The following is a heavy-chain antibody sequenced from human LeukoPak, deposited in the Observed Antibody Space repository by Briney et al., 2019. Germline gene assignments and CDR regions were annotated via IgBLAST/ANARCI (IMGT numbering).Heavy chain of an antibody. CDR3: ARGNYDFWSGYYPPNWFDS. J-gene: IGHJ5*01. Sequence: PSETLSLTCAVYGGSFSGYYWSWIRQPPGKGLEWIGEINHSGSTNYNPSLKSRVTISVDTSKNQFSLKLSSVTAADTAVYYCARGNYDFWSGYYPPNWFDSWGQGTLVTVSS. V-gene: IGHV4-34*01. CDR2: INHSGST. D-gene: IGHD3-3*01. CDR1: GGSFSGYY.